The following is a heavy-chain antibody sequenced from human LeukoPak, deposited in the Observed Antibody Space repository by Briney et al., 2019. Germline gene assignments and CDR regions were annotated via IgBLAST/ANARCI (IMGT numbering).Heavy chain of an antibody. CDR2: ISYSGST. D-gene: IGHD3-10*01. CDR1: GGSISSSNYY. V-gene: IGHV4-39*07. CDR3: ARAGVRGVVWRDLNWFDP. J-gene: IGHJ5*02. Sequence: SETLSLTCTVSGGSISSSNYYWGWIRQPPGKGLEWIGSISYSGSTYYNPSLKSRVTISVDTSKNQFSLKLSSVTAADTAVYYCARAGVRGVVWRDLNWFDPWGQGTLVTVSS.